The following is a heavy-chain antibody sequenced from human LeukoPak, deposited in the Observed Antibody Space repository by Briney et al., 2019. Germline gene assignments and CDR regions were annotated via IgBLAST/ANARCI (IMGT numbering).Heavy chain of an antibody. CDR1: GFSFSSYD. CDR2: IWFDGSAE. J-gene: IGHJ4*02. D-gene: IGHD1-14*01. Sequence: GGPLRLSCAASGFSFSSYDMHWVRQAPGKGLEWVAIIWFDGSAEYYGDSVKGRFTVSRDNSKNTLYLQMDSLRVEDTAVYYCARDLNREDFDYWGQGTLVAVSS. V-gene: IGHV3-33*01. CDR3: ARDLNREDFDY.